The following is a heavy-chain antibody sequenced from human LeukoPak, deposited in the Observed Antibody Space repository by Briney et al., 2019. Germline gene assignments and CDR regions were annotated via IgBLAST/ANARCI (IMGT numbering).Heavy chain of an antibody. J-gene: IGHJ6*02. V-gene: IGHV3-23*01. D-gene: IGHD1/OR15-1a*01. CDR1: GFAFSSYA. Sequence: GGSLRLSCATSGFAFSSYAMSWVRQAPGQGLEWVSGISTTGADTYYADSVKGRLTVSRDNFKNTLYLQMNSLRAEDTAIYYCAKVAAGTLIDVWGQGTTVTVSS. CDR2: ISTTGADT. CDR3: AKVAAGTLIDV.